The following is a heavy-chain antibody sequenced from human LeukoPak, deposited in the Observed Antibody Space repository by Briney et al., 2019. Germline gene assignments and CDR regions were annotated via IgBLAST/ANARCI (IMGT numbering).Heavy chain of an antibody. V-gene: IGHV3-7*03. CDR2: IKQDGSER. CDR1: GXTFSSHW. CDR3: ARRGDSRGYYFD. J-gene: IGHJ1*01. Sequence: GGSLXLSCXASGXTFSSHWMTWVRQAPGKGLEWVANIKQDGSERYYVDPLKGRFTISRDNAKNSLYLEMNSLRVEDTAVYYCARRGDSRGYYFDWGQGTLVTVSS. D-gene: IGHD3-22*01.